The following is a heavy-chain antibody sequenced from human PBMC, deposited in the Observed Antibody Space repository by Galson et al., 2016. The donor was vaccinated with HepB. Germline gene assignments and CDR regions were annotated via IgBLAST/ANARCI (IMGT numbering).Heavy chain of an antibody. V-gene: IGHV1-18*01. CDR2: ISGYNGNT. CDR3: AREVAGTMGWFDP. J-gene: IGHJ5*02. Sequence: SVKVSCKASGYTFTRYGISWVRQAPGQGLEWMGWISGYNGNTNYGQKLQGRVTMTTDTSTSTAYMELRSLRSADTAVYYCAREVAGTMGWFDPWGQGTLVTVSS. CDR1: GYTFTRYG. D-gene: IGHD6-19*01.